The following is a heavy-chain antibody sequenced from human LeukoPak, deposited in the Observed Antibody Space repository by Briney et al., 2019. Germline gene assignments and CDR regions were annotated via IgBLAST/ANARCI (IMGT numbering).Heavy chain of an antibody. CDR3: AKDHIVVVPAAIEDDYYYGMDV. J-gene: IGHJ6*02. Sequence: GGSLRLSCAASGFTFSSYGMHWVRQAPGKGLEWVAVISYDGSNKYYADSVQGRFTISRDNSKNTLYLQMNSLRAEDTAVYYCAKDHIVVVPAAIEDDYYYGMDVWGQGTTVTVSS. CDR1: GFTFSSYG. D-gene: IGHD2-2*01. CDR2: ISYDGSNK. V-gene: IGHV3-30*18.